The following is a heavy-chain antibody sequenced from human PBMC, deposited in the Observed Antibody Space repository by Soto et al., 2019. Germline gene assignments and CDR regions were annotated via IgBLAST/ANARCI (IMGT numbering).Heavy chain of an antibody. D-gene: IGHD3-9*01. CDR2: IYYSGST. Sequence: QVQLQESGPGLVKPSQTLSLTCTVSGGSISSGGYYWSWIRQHPGKGLEGIGYIYYSGSTYYNPPLKSRVTISVDTSKNQFSLKLSSVTAADTAVYYCARERHYDILTGYTNWFDPWGQGTLVTVSS. CDR3: ARERHYDILTGYTNWFDP. J-gene: IGHJ5*02. CDR1: GGSISSGGYY. V-gene: IGHV4-31*03.